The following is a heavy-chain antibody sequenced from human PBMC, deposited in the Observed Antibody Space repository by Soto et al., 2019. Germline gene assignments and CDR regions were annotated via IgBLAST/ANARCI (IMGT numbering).Heavy chain of an antibody. J-gene: IGHJ3*02. CDR1: GGSFSGYD. D-gene: IGHD2-2*01. CDR2: INHSGST. V-gene: IGHV4-34*01. Sequence: SETLSLTCAVYGGSFSGYDCTWIRQTPWKGLEWIGEINHSGSTNYKPSLKSRISMSADTSKKQFSLNLTSVTAADTAVYYCARGECSSNYCFTRWALDIWGQGTVVTVSS. CDR3: ARGECSSNYCFTRWALDI.